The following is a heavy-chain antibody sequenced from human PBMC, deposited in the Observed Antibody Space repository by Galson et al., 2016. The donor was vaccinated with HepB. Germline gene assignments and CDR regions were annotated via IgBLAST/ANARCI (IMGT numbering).Heavy chain of an antibody. CDR2: INHDGSEI. V-gene: IGHV3-7*01. J-gene: IGHJ5*01. D-gene: IGHD6-19*01. Sequence: SLRLSCAASGFTFSTYWISWVRQAPGKGLEWVADINHDGSEIYYADSVKGRFSISRDNSKNTLYLQMDSLRVEDTAVYYCTRDGWTSNWFGYWGQGTLVTVSS. CDR1: GFTFSTYW. CDR3: TRDGWTSNWFGY.